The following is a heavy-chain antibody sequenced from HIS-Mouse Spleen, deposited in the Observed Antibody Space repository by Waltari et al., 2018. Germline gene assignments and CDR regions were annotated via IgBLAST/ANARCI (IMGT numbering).Heavy chain of an antibody. D-gene: IGHD6-13*01. CDR1: GGSISSSSYY. CDR2: IYYSGST. Sequence: QLQLQESGPGLVKPSETLSLTCTVSGGSISSSSYYWGWIRQPPGKGLEWIGSIYYSGSTTYNPSLQSRVTISVDTSTNQFSLKLSSVTAADTAVYYCAREIPYSSSWYDWYFDLWGRGTLVTVSS. CDR3: AREIPYSSSWYDWYFDL. J-gene: IGHJ2*01. V-gene: IGHV4-39*07.